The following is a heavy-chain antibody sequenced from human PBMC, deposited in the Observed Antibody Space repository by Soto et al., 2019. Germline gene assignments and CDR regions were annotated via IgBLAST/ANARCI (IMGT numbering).Heavy chain of an antibody. D-gene: IGHD2-15*01. CDR3: AREEAIYCSGGSCYSYYFDY. J-gene: IGHJ4*02. CDR1: GYTFTSYG. V-gene: IGHV1-18*01. Sequence: GASVKVSCKASGYTFTSYGISWVRQAPGQGLEWMGWISAYNGNTNYAQKLQGRVTMTTDTSTSTAYMELRSLRSDDTAVYYCAREEAIYCSGGSCYSYYFDYWGQGTLVTVSS. CDR2: ISAYNGNT.